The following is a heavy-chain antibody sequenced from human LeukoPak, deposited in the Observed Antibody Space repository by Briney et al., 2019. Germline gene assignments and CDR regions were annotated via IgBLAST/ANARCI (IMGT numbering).Heavy chain of an antibody. CDR3: ARRVVGATSVDYFDY. V-gene: IGHV3-66*04. CDR2: ISSGGTT. D-gene: IGHD1-26*01. CDR1: GFTFSDYY. Sequence: GGSLRLSCAASGFTFSDYYMSWIRQAPGKGLEWVSVISSGGTTYYADSVKGRFTISRDNSKNTVSLQMNSLRAEDTAVYYCARRVVGATSVDYFDYWGQGTLVTVSS. J-gene: IGHJ4*02.